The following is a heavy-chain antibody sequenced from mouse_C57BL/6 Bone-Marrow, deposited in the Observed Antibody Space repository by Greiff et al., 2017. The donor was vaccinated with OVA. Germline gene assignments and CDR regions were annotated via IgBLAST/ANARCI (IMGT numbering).Heavy chain of an antibody. CDR2: INPSSGYT. V-gene: IGHV1-7*01. D-gene: IGHD3-2*02. Sequence: QVQLQQSGAELAKPGASVKLSCKASGYTFTSYWMHWVKQRPGQGLEWIGYINPSSGYTKYNQKFKDKATLTADKSSSTAYMQLSSLTSEDSAVYYCARRLRLRRNAMDYWGQGTSVTVSS. J-gene: IGHJ4*01. CDR1: GYTFTSYW. CDR3: ARRLRLRRNAMDY.